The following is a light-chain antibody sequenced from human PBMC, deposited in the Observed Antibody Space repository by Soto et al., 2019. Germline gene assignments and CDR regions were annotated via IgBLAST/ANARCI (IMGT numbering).Light chain of an antibody. Sequence: DFQMTQSPSSLSASVGGRVTITCRASQSISNYLNWYQQKPGKAPKLLIYAASSLQSGVPSRFSGSGSGTDFTLTISSLQPEDFATYYCQQSYSGPRTFGGGTRWIS. J-gene: IGKJ4*01. CDR2: AAS. V-gene: IGKV1-39*01. CDR1: QSISNY. CDR3: QQSYSGPRT.